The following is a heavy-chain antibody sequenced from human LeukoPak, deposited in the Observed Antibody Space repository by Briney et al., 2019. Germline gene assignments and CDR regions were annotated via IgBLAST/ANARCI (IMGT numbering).Heavy chain of an antibody. CDR3: ARGLWFGESVGAFDI. CDR2: IYHSGST. CDR1: GYSISSGYY. D-gene: IGHD3-10*01. Sequence: SETLSLTCAVSGYSISSGYYWGWIRQPPGKGLAWIGSIYHSGSTYYNPSLKSRVTISVDTSKNQFSLKLSSVTAADTAVYYCARGLWFGESVGAFDIWGQGTMVTVSS. J-gene: IGHJ3*02. V-gene: IGHV4-38-2*01.